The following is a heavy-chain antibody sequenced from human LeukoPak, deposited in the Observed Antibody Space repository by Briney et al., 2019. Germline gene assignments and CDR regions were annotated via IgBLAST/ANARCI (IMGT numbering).Heavy chain of an antibody. CDR1: GGSFSGYY. CDR3: ARGDILTGYYNPSFDY. Sequence: PSETLSLTCAVYGGSFSGYYWSWIRQPPGKGLEWIGEINHSGSTNYNPSLKSRVTISVDTSKNQFSLELSSVTAADTAVYYCARGDILTGYYNPSFDYWGQGTLVTVSS. J-gene: IGHJ4*02. CDR2: INHSGST. D-gene: IGHD3-9*01. V-gene: IGHV4-34*01.